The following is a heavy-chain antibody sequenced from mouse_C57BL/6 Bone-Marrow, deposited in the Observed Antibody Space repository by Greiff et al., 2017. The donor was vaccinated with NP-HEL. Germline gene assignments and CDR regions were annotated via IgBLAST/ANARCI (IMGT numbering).Heavy chain of an antibody. Sequence: EVHLVESGGGLVQPGGSLQLSCAASGFTFSDYYMYWVRQTPEKRLEWVAYISNGGGSTYYPDTVKGRFTISRDNAKNTLYLQMSRLKSEDTAMYYCARQLGFAYWGQGTLVTVSA. CDR2: ISNGGGST. V-gene: IGHV5-12*01. D-gene: IGHD4-1*01. CDR3: ARQLGFAY. J-gene: IGHJ3*01. CDR1: GFTFSDYY.